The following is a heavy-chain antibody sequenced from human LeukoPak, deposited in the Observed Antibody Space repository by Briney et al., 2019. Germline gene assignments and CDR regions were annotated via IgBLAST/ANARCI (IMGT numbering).Heavy chain of an antibody. V-gene: IGHV3-7*01. CDR3: ARRSTEDY. J-gene: IGHJ4*02. CDR2: IKDDGSEK. CDR1: GFTFSSYA. Sequence: PGRSLRLSCAASGFTFSSYAMHWVRQAPGKGLEWVATIKDDGSEKYSVQGRFTISRDNAKNSLYLQMNSLRVEDTAVYYCARRSTEDYWGQGTLVTVSS. D-gene: IGHD2-2*01.